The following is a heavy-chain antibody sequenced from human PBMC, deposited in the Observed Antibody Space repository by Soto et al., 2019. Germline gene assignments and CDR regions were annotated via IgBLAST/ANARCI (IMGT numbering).Heavy chain of an antibody. V-gene: IGHV1-18*01. CDR3: ARVPYPVSPTLYQLSLFANYFDY. CDR1: GYTFSSHG. J-gene: IGHJ4*01. CDR2: ISAYDGHT. D-gene: IGHD2-2*01. Sequence: ASVKVSCKASGYTFSSHGINWVRQAPGQGLEWMGRISAYDGHTNYAQKIQGRVTLTTDTSTNTAYMELRNLRSDDTAVYYCARVPYPVSPTLYQLSLFANYFDYWGQ.